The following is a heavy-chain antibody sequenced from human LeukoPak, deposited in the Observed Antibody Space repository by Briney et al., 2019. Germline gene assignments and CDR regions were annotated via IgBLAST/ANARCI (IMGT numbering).Heavy chain of an antibody. V-gene: IGHV4-31*03. CDR1: GGSISSGGYY. D-gene: IGHD6-19*01. CDR3: ARDFRQSIWGLVRYFDL. CDR2: IYYSGST. Sequence: SETLSLTCTVSGGSISSGGYYWSWIRQHPGKGLEWIGYIYYSGSTYYNPSLKSRVTISVDTSKNQFSLKLSSVTAADTAVYYCARDFRQSIWGLVRYFDLWGRGTLVTVSS. J-gene: IGHJ2*01.